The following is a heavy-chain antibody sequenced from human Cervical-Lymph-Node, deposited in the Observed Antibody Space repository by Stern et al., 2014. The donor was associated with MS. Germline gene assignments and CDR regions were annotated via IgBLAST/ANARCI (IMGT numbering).Heavy chain of an antibody. CDR2: IYYSGAS. CDR1: GGSINNGDYY. Sequence: QVQLQESGPGLVKPSQTLSLTCPVSGGSINNGDYYWSWVRQHPAKGLEWLAYIYYSGASYYNPSLKARLTISVDTSKRHFSLKLTSFPAADTAVYYCARELSGMYGMDVWGQGTTVTVSS. CDR3: ARELSGMYGMDV. D-gene: IGHD1-1*01. V-gene: IGHV4-31*03. J-gene: IGHJ6*02.